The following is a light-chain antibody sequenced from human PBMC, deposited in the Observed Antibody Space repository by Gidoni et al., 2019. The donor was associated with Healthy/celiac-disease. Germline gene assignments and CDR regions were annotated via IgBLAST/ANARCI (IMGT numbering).Light chain of an antibody. J-gene: IGKJ2*01. CDR2: AAS. V-gene: IGKV1-9*01. CDR1: QGSSSY. Sequence: DIQLTQYPSFLSASVGDRVTIICRASQGSSSYLAWYQQIPGKAPKPLIYAASTLQSGVPSRFSGSGSGTELNLTISSLQPEDFETYDCQQLNSYQPYTFGQGTKLEIK. CDR3: QQLNSYQPYT.